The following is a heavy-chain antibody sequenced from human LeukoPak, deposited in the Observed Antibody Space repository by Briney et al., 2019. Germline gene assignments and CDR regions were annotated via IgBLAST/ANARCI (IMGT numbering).Heavy chain of an antibody. CDR2: IYYSGST. CDR3: ARDGVVPAAIGPGGSPPSNPYYYYYYMDV. D-gene: IGHD2-2*01. V-gene: IGHV4-59*01. CDR1: GGSISSYY. J-gene: IGHJ6*03. Sequence: SETLSLTCTVSGGSISSYYWSWIRQPPGKGLEWIGYIYYSGSTNYNPSLKSRVTISVDTSKNQFSLKLSSVTAADTAVYYCARDGVVPAAIGPGGSPPSNPYYYYYYMDVWGKGTTVTVSS.